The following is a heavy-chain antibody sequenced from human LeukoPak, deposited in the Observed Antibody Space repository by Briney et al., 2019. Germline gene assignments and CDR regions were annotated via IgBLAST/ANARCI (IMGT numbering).Heavy chain of an antibody. V-gene: IGHV3-23*01. J-gene: IGHJ6*02. Sequence: GGPLRLSCAASGFTFSNYAMSWVRQAPGKGLEWVSTISGSGGSTYCADSVKGRFTISRDNSKNTLYLQMNSLRAEDTAVYYCAKPRGYDILTGYSDFNYYYYGMDVWGQGTTVTVSS. CDR3: AKPRGYDILTGYSDFNYYYYGMDV. D-gene: IGHD3-9*01. CDR1: GFTFSNYA. CDR2: ISGSGGST.